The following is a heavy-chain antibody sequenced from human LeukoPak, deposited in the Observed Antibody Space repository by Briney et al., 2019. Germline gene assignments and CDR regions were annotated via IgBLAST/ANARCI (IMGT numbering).Heavy chain of an antibody. CDR3: AGGDGRLHY. Sequence: SQTLSLTCAISADSVSSNSAAWNWIRQSPSRGLEWLGRTYYRCKLFNGYAVSVKSRISINPDTSNNQFSLQLKSVTPDDTAVYYCAGGDGRLHYWGQGILVTVSS. CDR1: ADSVSSNSAA. J-gene: IGHJ4*02. V-gene: IGHV6-1*01. D-gene: IGHD2-21*01. CDR2: TYYRCKLFN.